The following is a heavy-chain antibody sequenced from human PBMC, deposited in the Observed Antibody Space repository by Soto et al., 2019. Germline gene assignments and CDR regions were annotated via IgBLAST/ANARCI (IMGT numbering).Heavy chain of an antibody. CDR2: IIPIFGTA. Sequence: QVQLVQSGAEVKKPGSSVKVSCTASGVTFSSYAISWVRHSPGQGLEWMGGIIPIFGTANYAQKFQGRVTITADESTSTAGMELSSLRSEDTAVYCCARAKQLLLLNKDAFDIWGQGTMVTV. CDR3: ARAKQLLLLNKDAFDI. CDR1: GVTFSSYA. V-gene: IGHV1-69*01. J-gene: IGHJ3*02. D-gene: IGHD3-22*01.